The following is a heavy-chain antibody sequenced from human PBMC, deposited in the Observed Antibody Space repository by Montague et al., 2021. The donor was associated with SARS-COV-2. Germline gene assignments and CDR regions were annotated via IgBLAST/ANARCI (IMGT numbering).Heavy chain of an antibody. CDR3: ARRGLGYCSGGSYPNAFDI. Sequence: SETLSLTCTASGGSISSYYWSWIRQPPGKGLEWIGYIYYSGSTNXXPSLKSRVTISVDTSKNQFSLKLSSVTAADTAVYYCARRGLGYCSGGSYPNAFDIWGQGTMVTVSS. D-gene: IGHD2-15*01. V-gene: IGHV4-59*01. CDR1: GGSISSYY. J-gene: IGHJ3*02. CDR2: IYYSGST.